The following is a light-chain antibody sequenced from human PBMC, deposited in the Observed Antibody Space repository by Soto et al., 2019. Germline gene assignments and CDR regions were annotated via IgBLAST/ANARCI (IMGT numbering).Light chain of an antibody. CDR3: QQSYSTPRT. V-gene: IGKV1-39*01. CDR1: QSISSY. CDR2: AAS. J-gene: IGKJ1*01. Sequence: DIPMTQSPSSLSAFVGDRVTITCRASQSISSYLNWYQQKPGKAPKLLIYAASSLQSGVPSRFSGSGSGTDFTLTISSLQPEDFATYYCQQSYSTPRTFRQGTKVEIK.